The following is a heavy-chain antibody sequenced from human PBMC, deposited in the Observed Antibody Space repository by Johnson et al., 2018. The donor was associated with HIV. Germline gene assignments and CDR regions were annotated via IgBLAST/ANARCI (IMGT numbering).Heavy chain of an antibody. CDR1: GFTVSGNS. CDR3: ARPYYDTNDHYLYAFDI. Sequence: VQLVESGGGLIQPGGSLRLSCAASGFTVSGNSLSWVRQAPGKGLEWVANIRQDGSEKYYVDSVKGRFTISRDNAKNSLYLQMNSLRAEDTAVYYCARPYYDTNDHYLYAFDIWGQGTVVTVSS. V-gene: IGHV3-7*01. CDR2: IRQDGSEK. D-gene: IGHD3-22*01. J-gene: IGHJ3*02.